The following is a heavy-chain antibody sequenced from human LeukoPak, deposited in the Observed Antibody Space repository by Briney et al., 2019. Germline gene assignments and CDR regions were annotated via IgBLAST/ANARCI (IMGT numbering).Heavy chain of an antibody. Sequence: GGSLRLSCAASGLTFSNAWMTWVRQAPGKGLEWVGRIKSKTDRETTDYAAPVKGRFTISRDDSKNTLYLQMNSLKTEDTAVYYCTTDLYSVAGYDAFDIWGQGTMVTVSS. D-gene: IGHD6-19*01. CDR1: GLTFSNAW. CDR2: IKSKTDRETT. J-gene: IGHJ3*02. CDR3: TTDLYSVAGYDAFDI. V-gene: IGHV3-15*01.